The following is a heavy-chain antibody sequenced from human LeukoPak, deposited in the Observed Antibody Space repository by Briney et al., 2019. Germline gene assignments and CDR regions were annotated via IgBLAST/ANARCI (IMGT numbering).Heavy chain of an antibody. J-gene: IGHJ1*01. CDR2: ISSKSIYI. V-gene: IGHV3-21*06. CDR1: GFTFSSYT. CDR3: ARGLDDYGSGSYSGD. Sequence: KPGGSLRLSRSASGFTFSSYTMNWVRQAPGKGLEWVSSISSKSIYIFYADSVKGRFTISRDNAKNTVYLQMNRLRAEDTAVYYCARGLDDYGSGSYSGDWGQGTLVTVSS. D-gene: IGHD3-10*01.